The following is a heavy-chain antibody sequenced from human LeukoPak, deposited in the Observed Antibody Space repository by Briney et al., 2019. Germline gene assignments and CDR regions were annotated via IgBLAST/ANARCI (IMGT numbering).Heavy chain of an antibody. D-gene: IGHD3-22*01. CDR3: VRDLVTTIVVPYDF. CDR1: GFTFSNYW. Sequence: GGSLRLSCAASGFTFSNYWMSWVRQAPGKGLEWVANMNQDGSHIYYVDSVKGRFTISRDNAKNSLYLQLDSLRAEDTAVYYCVRDLVTTIVVPYDFWGQGTLLTVSS. J-gene: IGHJ4*02. CDR2: MNQDGSHI. V-gene: IGHV3-7*01.